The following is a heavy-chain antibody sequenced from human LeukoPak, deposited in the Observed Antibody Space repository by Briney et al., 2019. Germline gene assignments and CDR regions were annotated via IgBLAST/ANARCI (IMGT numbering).Heavy chain of an antibody. D-gene: IGHD6-13*01. CDR3: AKEGYSSTWYPDY. Sequence: GGSLRLSCAASGFTFSTYAMSWVRQAPGKGLEWVSAISGSGGSTYYADSVKGRFTISRDNSKNTLYLQVNSLRAEDTAVYYCAKEGYSSTWYPDYWGQGTLVTVSS. CDR2: ISGSGGST. CDR1: GFTFSTYA. J-gene: IGHJ4*02. V-gene: IGHV3-23*01.